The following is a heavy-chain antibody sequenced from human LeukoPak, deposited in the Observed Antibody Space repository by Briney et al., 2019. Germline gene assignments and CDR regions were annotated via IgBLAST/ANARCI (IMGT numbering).Heavy chain of an antibody. J-gene: IGHJ4*02. CDR1: GGSISSYY. D-gene: IGHD6-19*01. CDR3: ARDGLQAVAGTGFDY. V-gene: IGHV4-59*12. Sequence: PSETLSLTCTVSGGSISSYYWSWIRQPPGKGLEWIGYIYYSGSTNYNPSLKSRVTISVDTSKNQFSLKLSSVTAADTAVYYCARDGLQAVAGTGFDYWGQGTLVTVSS. CDR2: IYYSGST.